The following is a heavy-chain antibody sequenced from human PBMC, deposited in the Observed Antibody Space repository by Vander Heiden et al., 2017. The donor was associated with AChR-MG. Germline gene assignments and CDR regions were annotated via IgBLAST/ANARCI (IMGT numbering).Heavy chain of an antibody. CDR3: ATLVGATACFITQNWFDP. V-gene: IGHV1-69*01. J-gene: IGHJ5*02. D-gene: IGHD1-26*01. CDR1: GDTFSSYA. CDR2: IIPIFGTA. Sequence: QVQLVQSGAEVKKPGSSVKVSCKASGDTFSSYAISWVRQAPGQGLEWMGGIIPIFGTANYAQKFQGRVTITADESTSTAYMELSSLRSEDTAVYYCATLVGATACFITQNWFDPWGQGTLVTVSS.